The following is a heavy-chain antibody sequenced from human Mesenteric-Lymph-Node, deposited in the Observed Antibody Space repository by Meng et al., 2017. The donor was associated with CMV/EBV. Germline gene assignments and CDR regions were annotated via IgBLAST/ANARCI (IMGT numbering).Heavy chain of an antibody. CDR3: ARGTRLFDAFDI. J-gene: IGHJ3*02. D-gene: IGHD2-2*01. Sequence: GGSLRLSCAASGFPFSSYAMSWVRQAPGKGLEWVSVIYSGAGSTYYADSVKGRFTISRDNSKNTVYLQMNSLRVEDTAVYYCARGTRLFDAFDIWGQGTMVTVSS. CDR1: GFPFSSYA. V-gene: IGHV3-23*03. CDR2: IYSGAGST.